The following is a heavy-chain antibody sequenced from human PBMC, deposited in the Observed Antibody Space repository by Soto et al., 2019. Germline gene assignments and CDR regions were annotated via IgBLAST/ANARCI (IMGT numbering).Heavy chain of an antibody. CDR2: ISGSGGST. V-gene: IGHV3-23*01. Sequence: EVQLLESGGGWVQPGGSLRLSCAASGLTFSSYAISWVRQAPGKGLEWVSAISGSGGSTYYADSVKGRFTISRDNSKNTLYLQMNSLRAEDTAVYYCATRPPMGIQTAGFHYYDGMDVWGQGTTVTVTS. CDR3: ATRPPMGIQTAGFHYYDGMDV. CDR1: GLTFSSYA. J-gene: IGHJ6*02. D-gene: IGHD5-18*01.